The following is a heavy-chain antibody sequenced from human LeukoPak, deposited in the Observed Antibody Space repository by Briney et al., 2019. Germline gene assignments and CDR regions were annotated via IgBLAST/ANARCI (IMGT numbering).Heavy chain of an antibody. V-gene: IGHV3-74*01. Sequence: GGSLRLSCADSGFTFSSYWMHWVRQAPGKGLGWVSCISTDESSTRYADSVQGRFTISRDSAKNTLYLQMNSLRVGDTALYYCVRAGGGSSRMAFDPWGQGTLVTVSS. J-gene: IGHJ5*02. CDR2: ISTDESST. CDR3: VRAGGGSSRMAFDP. D-gene: IGHD2-15*01. CDR1: GFTFSSYW.